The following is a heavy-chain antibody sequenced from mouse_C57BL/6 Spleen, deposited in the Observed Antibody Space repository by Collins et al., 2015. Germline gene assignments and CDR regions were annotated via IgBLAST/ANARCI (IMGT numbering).Heavy chain of an antibody. J-gene: IGHJ3*01. CDR2: IYPRSGNT. Sequence: QVQLQQPGTDLVKPGASVKLSCKASGYTFTSYGISWVKQRTGQGLEWIGEIYPRSGNTYYNEKFKGKATLTADKSSSTAYMELRSLTSEDSAVYFCASPYGSSPAWFAYWGQGTLVTVSA. CDR3: ASPYGSSPAWFAY. CDR1: GYTFTSYG. D-gene: IGHD1-1*01. V-gene: IGHV1-81*01.